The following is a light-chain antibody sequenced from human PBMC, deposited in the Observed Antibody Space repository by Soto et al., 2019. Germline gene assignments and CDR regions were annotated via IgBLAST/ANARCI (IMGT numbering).Light chain of an antibody. J-gene: IGKJ4*01. CDR2: AAS. V-gene: IGKV3-11*01. CDR1: QSVSSS. Sequence: EIVLTQSPGTLSLSPGERATLSCRASQSVSSSLVWYQQKLGQVPRLLIYAASSRATGIPARFSGSGSGTDFTLTISSLEPEDFAVYYCQQRSNWPLTFGGGTKVEIK. CDR3: QQRSNWPLT.